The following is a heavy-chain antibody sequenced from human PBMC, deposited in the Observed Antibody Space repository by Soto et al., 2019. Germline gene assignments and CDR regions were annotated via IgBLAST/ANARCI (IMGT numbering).Heavy chain of an antibody. CDR1: GLIFSGHS. J-gene: IGHJ4*02. Sequence: SLRLSCVASGLIFSGHSLSWVRQAPGKGLEWVSSISIVPNSMYYADSVKGRFTISRDNAKNTMYLEMDSLRVEDTAVYFCARELQSSTEGHWGKGTLVTVSS. V-gene: IGHV3-21*06. CDR2: ISIVPNSM. CDR3: ARELQSSTEGH. D-gene: IGHD3-10*01.